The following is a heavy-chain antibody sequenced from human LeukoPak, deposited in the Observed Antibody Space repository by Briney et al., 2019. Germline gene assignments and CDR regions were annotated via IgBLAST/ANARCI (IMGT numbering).Heavy chain of an antibody. D-gene: IGHD3-22*01. CDR3: ARVSYYDSSGYYLVRTHAFDI. V-gene: IGHV4-30-2*01. CDR1: GGSISSGGYY. J-gene: IGHJ3*02. Sequence: SQTLSLTCTVSGGSISSGGYYWSWIRQPPGKGLEWIGYIYHSGSTYYNPSLKSRVTISVDRSKNQFSLKLSSVTAADTAVYYCARVSYYDSSGYYLVRTHAFDIWGQGTMVTVSS. CDR2: IYHSGST.